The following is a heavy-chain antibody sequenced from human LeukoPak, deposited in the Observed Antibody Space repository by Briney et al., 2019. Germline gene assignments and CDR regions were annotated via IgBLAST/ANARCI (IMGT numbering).Heavy chain of an antibody. CDR1: EYTFTDYA. V-gene: IGHV1-3*01. D-gene: IGHD5-18*01. CDR3: ARGRGYSSRSGMDV. CDR2: INAGNGNT. Sequence: ASVKVSCKASEYTFTDYAINWVRQAPGQRLEWMGWINAGNGNTRYSQRFQGRVTITRDTSASTAYMELSSLTSEDTAVYYCARGRGYSSRSGMDVWGQGTTVTVSS. J-gene: IGHJ6*02.